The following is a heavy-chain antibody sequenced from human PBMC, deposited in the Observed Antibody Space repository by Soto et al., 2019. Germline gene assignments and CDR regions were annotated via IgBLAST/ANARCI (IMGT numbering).Heavy chain of an antibody. Sequence: QVQLVQSGAEEKKPGASVKVSCKASGYTFTGYAMHWVRQAPGQRLEWMGWINAGNGNTKYSQKIQGRVTITRDTSASTAYMELSSLRSEDTAVYYSARAVAVAADFDYWGQGTLVTVSS. V-gene: IGHV1-3*05. CDR2: INAGNGNT. D-gene: IGHD6-19*01. J-gene: IGHJ4*02. CDR3: ARAVAVAADFDY. CDR1: GYTFTGYA.